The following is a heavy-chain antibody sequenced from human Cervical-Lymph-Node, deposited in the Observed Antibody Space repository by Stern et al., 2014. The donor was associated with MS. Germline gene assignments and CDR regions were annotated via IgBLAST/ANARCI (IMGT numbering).Heavy chain of an antibody. CDR3: AKIHFDVVVPAAIPHNWFDP. J-gene: IGHJ5*02. V-gene: IGHV3-23*04. CDR1: GFTFSSYA. Sequence: EVQLVESGGGLVQPGGSLRLSCAASGFTFSSYAMSWVRQAPGKGLEWVSAISGSGGSTYYADSVKGRFTISRDNSKNTLYLQMNSLRAEDTAVYYCAKIHFDVVVPAAIPHNWFDPWGQGTLVTVSS. CDR2: ISGSGGST. D-gene: IGHD2-2*02.